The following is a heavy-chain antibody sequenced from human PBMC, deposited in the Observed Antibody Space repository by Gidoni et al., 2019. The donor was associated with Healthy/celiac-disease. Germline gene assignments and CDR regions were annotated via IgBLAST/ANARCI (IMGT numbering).Heavy chain of an antibody. CDR1: GYTFTSYG. Sequence: QVQLVQSGAEVKKPGASVKVSCKASGYTFTSYGISWVRQAPGQGLEWMGWISAYNGNTNYAQKLQGRVTMTTDTSTSTDYMELRSLRSDDTAVYYCARVAGAAADKDYYYYGMDVWGQGTTVTVSS. J-gene: IGHJ6*02. D-gene: IGHD6-13*01. V-gene: IGHV1-18*01. CDR3: ARVAGAAADKDYYYYGMDV. CDR2: ISAYNGNT.